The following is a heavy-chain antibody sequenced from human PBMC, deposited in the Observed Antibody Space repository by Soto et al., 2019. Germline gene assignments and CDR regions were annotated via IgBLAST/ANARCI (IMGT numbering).Heavy chain of an antibody. CDR3: VRHADFGGSYFDY. V-gene: IGHV5-51*01. CDR2: IYPVDSDS. CDR1: GYSFTNYW. D-gene: IGHD4-17*01. Sequence: GESLKISCNVSGYSFTNYWIGWVRQMPGKGLEWMGIIYPVDSDSRYNPSFQGQVTVSADKSIKTAYLQWNSLKASDTAMYYCVRHADFGGSYFDYWGQGTLVTVSS. J-gene: IGHJ4*02.